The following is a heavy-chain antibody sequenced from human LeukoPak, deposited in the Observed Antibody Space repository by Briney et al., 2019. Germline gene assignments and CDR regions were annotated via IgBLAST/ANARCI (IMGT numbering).Heavy chain of an antibody. CDR2: ISSSSSYI. V-gene: IGHV3-21*01. D-gene: IGHD6-19*01. CDR1: GFTFSSYS. J-gene: IGHJ4*02. Sequence: GGSLRLSCAASGFTFSSYSMNWVRQAPGKGLEWVSSISSSSSYIYYADSVKGRFTISRDNAKNSLYLQMNSLRAEDTAVYYCARFKTTQYSSGWWYWGQGTLVTVSS. CDR3: ARFKTTQYSSGWWY.